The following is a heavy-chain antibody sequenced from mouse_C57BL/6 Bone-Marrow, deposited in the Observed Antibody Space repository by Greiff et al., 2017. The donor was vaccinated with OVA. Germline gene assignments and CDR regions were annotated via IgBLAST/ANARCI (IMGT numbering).Heavy chain of an antibody. D-gene: IGHD2-10*02. Sequence: VKVEESGPGLVQPSQSLSITCTVSGFSLTSYGVHWVRQSPGKGLEWLGVIWSGGSTDYNAAFISRLSISKDNSKCQVFFKMNSLQADDTAIYYCASSYGPFAYWGQGTLVTVSA. CDR2: IWSGGST. CDR3: ASSYGPFAY. CDR1: GFSLTSYG. V-gene: IGHV2-2*01. J-gene: IGHJ3*01.